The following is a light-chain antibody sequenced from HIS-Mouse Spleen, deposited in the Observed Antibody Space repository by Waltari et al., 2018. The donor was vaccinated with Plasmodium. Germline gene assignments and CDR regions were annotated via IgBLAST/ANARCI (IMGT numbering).Light chain of an antibody. CDR2: EAS. V-gene: IGLV3-10*01. J-gene: IGLJ3*02. CDR1: ALPTTY. Sequence: SYELTHPPSVSVSPGQTARITCSGDALPTTYAYWYQQRSGQAPVLVIYEASKRPSGLPERFAGARSGTMATLTISGAQVEDEADYYCYLTDSSGNHRVFGGGTKLTVL. CDR3: YLTDSSGNHRV.